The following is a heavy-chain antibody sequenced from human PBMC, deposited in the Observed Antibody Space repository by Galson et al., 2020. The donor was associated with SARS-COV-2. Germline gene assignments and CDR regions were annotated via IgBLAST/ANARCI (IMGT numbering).Heavy chain of an antibody. CDR3: ATRADYSDTTGYYYGDNYYGMDV. D-gene: IGHD3-22*01. J-gene: IGHJ6*02. Sequence: ASVKVSCKASGYTFTNYYMHLVRQAPGQGLAWMGKINPSGDSTSYAQKFQGRVTLTRDTSTSTVYLEVNSLRSEDTAVFYCATRADYSDTTGYYYGDNYYGMDVWGQGTTVTVSS. V-gene: IGHV1-46*01. CDR1: GYTFTNYY. CDR2: INPSGDST.